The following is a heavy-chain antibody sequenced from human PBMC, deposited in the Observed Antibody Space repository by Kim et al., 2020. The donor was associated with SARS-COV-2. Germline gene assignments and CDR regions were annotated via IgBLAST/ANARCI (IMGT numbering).Heavy chain of an antibody. V-gene: IGHV3-30-3*01. J-gene: IGHJ4*02. CDR1: GFTFSSYA. CDR3: ARVGYDSSGYNFDY. CDR2: ISYDGSNK. D-gene: IGHD3-22*01. Sequence: GGSLRLSCAASGFTFSSYAMHWVRQAPGKGLEWVAVISYDGSNKYYADSVKGRFTISRDNSKNTLYLQMNSLRAEDTAVYYCARVGYDSSGYNFDYWGQG.